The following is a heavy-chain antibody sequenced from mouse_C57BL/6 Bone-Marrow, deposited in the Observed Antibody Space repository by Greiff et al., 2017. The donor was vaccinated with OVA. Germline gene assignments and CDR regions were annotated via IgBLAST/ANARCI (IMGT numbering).Heavy chain of an antibody. D-gene: IGHD1-1*01. Sequence: EVMLVESGGGLVKPGGSLKLSCAASGFTFSSYTMSWVRQTPEKRLEWVATISGGGGNTYYPDSVKGRFTISRDNAKNTLYLQMSSLRSEDTALYYCARHPYYYGMYFDYWGQGTTLTVSS. V-gene: IGHV5-9*01. CDR2: ISGGGGNT. CDR3: ARHPYYYGMYFDY. CDR1: GFTFSSYT. J-gene: IGHJ2*01.